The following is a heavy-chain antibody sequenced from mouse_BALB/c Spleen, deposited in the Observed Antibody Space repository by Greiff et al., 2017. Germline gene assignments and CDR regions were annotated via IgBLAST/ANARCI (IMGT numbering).Heavy chain of an antibody. J-gene: IGHJ4*01. Sequence: QVQLQQPGAELVKPGASVKLSCKASGYTFTSYWMHWVKQRPGQGLEWIGEINPSNGRTNYNEKFKSKATLTVDKSSSTAYMQLSSLTSEDSAVYYCARSRRLRNAMDYWGQGTSVTVSS. CDR3: ARSRRLRNAMDY. V-gene: IGHV1S81*02. D-gene: IGHD1-2*01. CDR1: GYTFTSYW. CDR2: INPSNGRT.